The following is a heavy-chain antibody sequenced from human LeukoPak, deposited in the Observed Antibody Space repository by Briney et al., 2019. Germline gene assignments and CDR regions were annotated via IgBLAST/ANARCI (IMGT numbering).Heavy chain of an antibody. V-gene: IGHV1-69*05. J-gene: IGHJ4*02. D-gene: IGHD3-22*01. CDR2: IIPIFGTA. CDR1: GGTFSSYA. Sequence: SVKVSCKASGGTFSSYAISWVRQAPGQGLEWMGGIIPIFGTANYAQKFQGRVTITTDESTSTAYMELSSLRSEDTAVYYCARDRFPYYYDSSGYYYFDYWGQGTLVTVSS. CDR3: ARDRFPYYYDSSGYYYFDY.